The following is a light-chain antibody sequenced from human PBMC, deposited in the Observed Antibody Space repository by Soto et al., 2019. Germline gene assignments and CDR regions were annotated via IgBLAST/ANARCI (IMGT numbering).Light chain of an antibody. CDR1: QSISSY. CDR3: QPAHPYTP. V-gene: IGKV1-39*01. CDR2: AAS. J-gene: IGKJ5*01. Sequence: DNQMTQSPSSLSASVGDRVTSTFRASQSISSYLNWDQQKPGKAPKLLIYAASSLQSGVPSRFSGSGSGTDFTLTISSLPPDDFATYFCQPAHPYTPFAQGTRPAVK.